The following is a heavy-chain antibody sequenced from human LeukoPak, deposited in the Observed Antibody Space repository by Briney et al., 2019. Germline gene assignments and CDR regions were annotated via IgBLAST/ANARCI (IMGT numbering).Heavy chain of an antibody. V-gene: IGHV3-23*01. CDR2: ISPSGRNT. J-gene: IGHJ3*02. Sequence: PGGSLRLSCAASGFTFSSYGMSWVRQAPGKGLEWVSAISPSGRNTYYADSVKGRFIISRDNSKNMLYLQMSSLGAEDTAVYYCARDPDSSGYDAFDIWGQGTMVTVSS. D-gene: IGHD3-22*01. CDR1: GFTFSSYG. CDR3: ARDPDSSGYDAFDI.